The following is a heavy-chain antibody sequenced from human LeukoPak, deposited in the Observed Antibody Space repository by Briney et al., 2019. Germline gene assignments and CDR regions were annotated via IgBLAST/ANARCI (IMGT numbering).Heavy chain of an antibody. CDR2: IWYDGSNK. Sequence: TGGSLRLSCAASGFTFSSYGMHWVRQAPGKGLEWVALIWYDGSNKYYTDSVKGRLTISRDNSKNTLYLQMNSLRAEDTAIYYCAREGPRGNSQFDYWGQRTLVTVSS. CDR3: AREGPRGNSQFDY. CDR1: GFTFSSYG. V-gene: IGHV3-33*08. D-gene: IGHD2/OR15-2a*01. J-gene: IGHJ4*02.